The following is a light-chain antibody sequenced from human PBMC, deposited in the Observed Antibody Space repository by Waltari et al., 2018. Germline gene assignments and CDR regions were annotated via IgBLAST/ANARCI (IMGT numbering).Light chain of an antibody. CDR2: DVV. J-gene: IGLJ2*01. CDR1: DNDIATYDS. CDR3: SSYTTSGGLL. Sequence: SVLTQPASVSGSPGQSITISCRGTDNDIATYDSVSWYQQHPGQVPKLILYDVVLRPSGVASRFACCKSGNTATLTLFGLQAEDEADDYCSSYTTSGGLLFGGGTKLT. V-gene: IGLV2-14*03.